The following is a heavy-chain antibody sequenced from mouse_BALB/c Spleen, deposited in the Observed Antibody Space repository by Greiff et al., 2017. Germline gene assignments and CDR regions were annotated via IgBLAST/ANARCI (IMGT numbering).Heavy chain of an antibody. D-gene: IGHD3-2*01. Sequence: VKVVESGPGLVAPSQSLSITCTVSGFSLSRYSVHWVRQPPGKGLEWLGMIWGGGSTDYNSALKSRLSISKDNSKSQVFLKMNSLQTDDTAMYYCARGGQLGLRDAMDYWGQGTSVTVSS. CDR1: GFSLSRYS. J-gene: IGHJ4*01. V-gene: IGHV2-6-4*01. CDR3: ARGGQLGLRDAMDY. CDR2: IWGGGST.